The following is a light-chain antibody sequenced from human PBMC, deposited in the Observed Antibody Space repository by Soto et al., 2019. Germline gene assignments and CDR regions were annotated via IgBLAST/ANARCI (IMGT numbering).Light chain of an antibody. CDR1: SSDVGSYNL. Sequence: QSALTQPASGSGSPGQSITISCTGTSSDVGSYNLVSWYQQHPGKAPKLMIYEGSKRPSGVSNRFSGSKSGNTASLTISGLQAEDEADYYCCSYAGSSTRFGGGTKVTVL. CDR2: EGS. J-gene: IGLJ2*01. CDR3: CSYAGSSTR. V-gene: IGLV2-23*01.